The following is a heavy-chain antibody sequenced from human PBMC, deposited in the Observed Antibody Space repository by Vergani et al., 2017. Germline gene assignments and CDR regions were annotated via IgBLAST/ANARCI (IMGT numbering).Heavy chain of an antibody. CDR3: ARHIAVVRRSSMTAVDY. CDR2: VFYGGRT. D-gene: IGHD6-19*01. Sequence: QMQLQESGPGLVKPSETLSLSCTVSGDSISTSSYAWGWIRQPPGKTLEWIGTVFYGGRTSYNPSLKSRVTLSLDTSKKQISLHLASVTAADTAVYYCARHIAVVRRSSMTAVDYWGQGTLVTVSS. CDR1: GDSISTSSYA. J-gene: IGHJ4*02. V-gene: IGHV4-39*01.